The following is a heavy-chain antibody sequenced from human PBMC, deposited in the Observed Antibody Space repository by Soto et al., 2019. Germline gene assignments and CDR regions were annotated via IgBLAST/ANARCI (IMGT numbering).Heavy chain of an antibody. CDR1: GFTFRTYG. Sequence: QVQLVESGGGVVQPGRSLRLSCAASGFTFRTYGMHWVRQAPGKGLEWVALIWYDGSSKYYADSVKGRFTISRDNSKSTLYLQMNSLRVDDAAVYYCARGGLEVAGAPIYWGRGTLVTVSS. CDR2: IWYDGSSK. V-gene: IGHV3-33*01. CDR3: ARGGLEVAGAPIY. D-gene: IGHD6-19*01. J-gene: IGHJ4*02.